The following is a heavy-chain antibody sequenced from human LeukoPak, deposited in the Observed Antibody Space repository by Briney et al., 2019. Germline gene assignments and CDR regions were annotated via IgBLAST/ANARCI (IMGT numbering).Heavy chain of an antibody. J-gene: IGHJ6*04. CDR2: ISGSGSTT. Sequence: SGGTLRLSCAASGFTFSNYGLIWVRQAPGKGLEWVSAISGSGSTTYYADCVKGRFTISRDNAKNSLYLQMNSLRAEDTAVYYCAELGITMIGGVWGKGTTVTISS. CDR3: AELGITMIGGV. V-gene: IGHV3-23*01. CDR1: GFTFSNYG. D-gene: IGHD3-10*02.